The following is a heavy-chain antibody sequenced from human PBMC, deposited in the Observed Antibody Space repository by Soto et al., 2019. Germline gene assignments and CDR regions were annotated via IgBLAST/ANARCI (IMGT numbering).Heavy chain of an antibody. CDR3: ARDPGYDFWSGYYTADY. CDR2: ISSSSSYI. Sequence: GGSLRLSCAASGFTFSSYSMNWVRQAPGKGLEWVSSISSSSSYIYYADSVKGRFTISRDNAKNSLYLQMNSLRAEDTAVYYCARDPGYDFWSGYYTADYWGQGTLVTVS. D-gene: IGHD3-3*01. V-gene: IGHV3-21*01. J-gene: IGHJ4*02. CDR1: GFTFSSYS.